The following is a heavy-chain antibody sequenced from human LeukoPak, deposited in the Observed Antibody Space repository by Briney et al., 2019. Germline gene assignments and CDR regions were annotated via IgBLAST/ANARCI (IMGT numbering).Heavy chain of an antibody. CDR3: AREGGFYRPLDY. V-gene: IGHV4-4*02. J-gene: IGHJ4*02. D-gene: IGHD3-3*01. Sequence: PSETLSLTCDVSGGSVTTTNWWTWVRPPPGKGLEWIGEVHLDGRTNYNPSLKSRLIMSVDLSENHISLKLTSVTAADTAVYYCAREGGFYRPLDYSGQGTLVTVSS. CDR1: GGSVTTTNW. CDR2: VHLDGRT.